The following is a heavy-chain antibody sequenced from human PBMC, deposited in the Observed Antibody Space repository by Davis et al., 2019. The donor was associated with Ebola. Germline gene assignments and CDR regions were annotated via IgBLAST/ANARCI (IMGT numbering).Heavy chain of an antibody. Sequence: SETLSLTCTVSGGSISSYYWNWIRQPPGKGLEWIGCSYYSGTTNSNPSLKSQVTVSLDTSKNQFSLKLSSVTAADTAVYYCARDSPDYHDSSGYYWYFDLWGRGTLVTVSS. V-gene: IGHV4-59*01. CDR3: ARDSPDYHDSSGYYWYFDL. CDR2: SYYSGTT. CDR1: GGSISSYY. D-gene: IGHD3-22*01. J-gene: IGHJ2*01.